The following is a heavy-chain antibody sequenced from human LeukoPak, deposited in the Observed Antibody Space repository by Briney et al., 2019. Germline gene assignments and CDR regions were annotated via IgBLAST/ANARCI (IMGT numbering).Heavy chain of an antibody. CDR1: GYTFTSYG. CDR2: ISAYNGNT. V-gene: IGHV1-18*01. J-gene: IGHJ4*02. CDR3: ARDPGVGLRLGELSTN. D-gene: IGHD3-16*02. Sequence: ASVKVSCKASGYTFTSYGISRVRQAPGQGLEWMGWISAYNGNTNYAQKLQGRVTMTTDTSTSTAYMELRSLRSDDTAVYYCARDPGVGLRLGELSTNWGQGTLVTVSS.